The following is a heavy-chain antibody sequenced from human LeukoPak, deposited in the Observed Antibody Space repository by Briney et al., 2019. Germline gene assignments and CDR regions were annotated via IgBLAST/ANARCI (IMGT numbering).Heavy chain of an antibody. CDR1: GGSFSSYY. CDR3: ARGGFGYSNSFDY. V-gene: IGHV4-4*07. D-gene: IGHD4-11*01. Sequence: SETLSLTCTVSGGSFSSYYWSWIRQPAGKGLECIGRIYISGSTSYNPSLKSRVTMSVDTSKNQFSLRLSSVTAADTAVYYCARGGFGYSNSFDYWGQGTLVTVSS. J-gene: IGHJ4*02. CDR2: IYISGST.